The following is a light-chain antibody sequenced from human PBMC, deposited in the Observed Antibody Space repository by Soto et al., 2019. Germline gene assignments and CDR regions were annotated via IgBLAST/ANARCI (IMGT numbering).Light chain of an antibody. Sequence: QSVLTQPASVSGSPGQSITISCTGTSSDVGGYNLVPWYQQHPGKAPKLMIYEGSKRPSGVSNRFSGSKSGNTASLTISGLQAEDEADYYCCSYAGSSTPFVFGTGTKVTVL. J-gene: IGLJ1*01. CDR1: SSDVGGYNL. CDR2: EGS. V-gene: IGLV2-23*01. CDR3: CSYAGSSTPFV.